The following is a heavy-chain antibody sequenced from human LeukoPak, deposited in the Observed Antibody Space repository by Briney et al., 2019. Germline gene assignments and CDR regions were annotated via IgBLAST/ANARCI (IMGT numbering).Heavy chain of an antibody. CDR1: GFTFSSYG. J-gene: IGHJ1*01. Sequence: GRSLTLSCAASGFTFSSYGMHWVRQAPGKGLEWVAVISYDGSNKYYADSVKGRFTISRDNSKNTLYLQMNSLRAEDTAVYYCAKDHVRFPPYQLLSHWGQGTLVTVSS. D-gene: IGHD2-2*01. CDR2: ISYDGSNK. CDR3: AKDHVRFPPYQLLSH. V-gene: IGHV3-30*18.